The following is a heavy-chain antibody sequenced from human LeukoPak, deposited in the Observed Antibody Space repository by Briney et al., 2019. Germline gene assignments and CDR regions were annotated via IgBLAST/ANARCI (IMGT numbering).Heavy chain of an antibody. Sequence: GGSLRLSCAASGFTFSSYSMNWVRQAPGKGLEWVSYISSSSSTIYYADSVKGRFTISRDNAKNSLYLQMNSLRAEDTAVYYCASDYGRDIVVVPAAIGIWGQGTMVTVSS. D-gene: IGHD2-2*01. CDR2: ISSSSSTI. CDR1: GFTFSSYS. CDR3: ASDYGRDIVVVPAAIGI. V-gene: IGHV3-48*01. J-gene: IGHJ3*02.